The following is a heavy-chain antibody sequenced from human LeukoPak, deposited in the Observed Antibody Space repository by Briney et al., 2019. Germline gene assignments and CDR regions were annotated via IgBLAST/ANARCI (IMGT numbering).Heavy chain of an antibody. CDR2: IYPGDSDT. Sequence: GESLKISRKGSGYSFTSYWIGWVRQMPGKGLEWMGIIYPGDSDTRYSPSFQGQVTISADKSISTAYLQWSSLKASDTAMYYCARAVYDSSGPYAFDIWGQGTMVTVSS. D-gene: IGHD3-22*01. J-gene: IGHJ3*02. CDR1: GYSFTSYW. CDR3: ARAVYDSSGPYAFDI. V-gene: IGHV5-51*01.